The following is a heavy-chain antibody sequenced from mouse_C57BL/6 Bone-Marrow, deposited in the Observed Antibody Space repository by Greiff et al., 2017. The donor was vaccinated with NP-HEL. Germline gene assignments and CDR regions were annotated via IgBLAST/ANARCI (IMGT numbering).Heavy chain of an antibody. Sequence: QVQLQQPGAELVMPGASVKLSCKASGYTFTSYWMHWVKQRPGQGLEWIGEIDPSASYTNYNQKFKGKSTLTVDKSSSTAYMQLSSLTSEESAVYYCASEASSGSSHWYFDVWGTGTTVTVSS. CDR2: IDPSASYT. J-gene: IGHJ1*03. CDR1: GYTFTSYW. V-gene: IGHV1-69*01. CDR3: ASEASSGSSHWYFDV. D-gene: IGHD1-1*01.